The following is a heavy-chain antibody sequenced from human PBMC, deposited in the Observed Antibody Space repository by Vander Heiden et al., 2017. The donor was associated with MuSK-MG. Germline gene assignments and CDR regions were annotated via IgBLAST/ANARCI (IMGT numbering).Heavy chain of an antibody. Sequence: QVQLVESGGGVVQPGRSLRLSCAVSGFTSSNYSIHWVRQPPGKGLQWVAIVSYDGSNKYYADSVKGRFTVSRDNSKNKLYLQMNSLRTEDAAVYYCAKDRDAYSQQAAVLDSWGHGTLVTVSS. D-gene: IGHD4-4*01. CDR3: AKDRDAYSQQAAVLDS. J-gene: IGHJ5*01. V-gene: IGHV3-30-3*02. CDR1: GFTSSNYS. CDR2: VSYDGSNK.